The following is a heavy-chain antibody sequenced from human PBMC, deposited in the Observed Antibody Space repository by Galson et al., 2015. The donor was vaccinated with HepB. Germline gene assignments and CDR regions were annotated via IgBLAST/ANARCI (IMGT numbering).Heavy chain of an antibody. CDR3: AEDYGDHVGAFDL. D-gene: IGHD4-17*01. CDR1: GGTFSSYA. J-gene: IGHJ3*01. Sequence: SVKVSCKASGGTFSSYAISWVRQAPGQGLEWMGGIIPIFGTANYAQKFQGRVTITADESTSTAYMELSSLRAEDTAVYYCAEDYGDHVGAFDLWGQGAMVTVS. CDR2: IIPIFGTA. V-gene: IGHV1-69*13.